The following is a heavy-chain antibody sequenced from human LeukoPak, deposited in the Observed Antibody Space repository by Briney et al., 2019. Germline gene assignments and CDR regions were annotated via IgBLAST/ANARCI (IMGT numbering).Heavy chain of an antibody. CDR2: VTWNSGGK. CDR3: AKAPSRVAAAGQGAAFDI. V-gene: IGHV3-9*03. D-gene: IGHD6-13*01. Sequence: GRSLRLSCEASGFTLEDYGMHWVRQVPEKGLEWVSGVTWNSGGKKYADSVRGRFTISRDDANNSLYLQMNSLRAEDMALYYCAKAPSRVAAAGQGAAFDIWGQGTMVTVSS. CDR1: GFTLEDYG. J-gene: IGHJ3*02.